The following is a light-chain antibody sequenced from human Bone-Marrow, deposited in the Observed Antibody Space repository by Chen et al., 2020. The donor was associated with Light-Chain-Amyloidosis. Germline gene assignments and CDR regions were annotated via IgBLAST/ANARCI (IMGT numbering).Light chain of an antibody. V-gene: IGKV2-28*01. CDR2: VAS. CDR3: MQTLESPT. CDR1: QSLRQSNGINY. Sequence: DIVLTQSPLTLPVTPGEPASISCRSSQSLRQSNGINYLDWFLQRPGQSPQLLIYVASDRASGVPDRFSGSGSGTEFTLEISRVEAEDVGIYFCMQTLESPTFGQGTKVEI. J-gene: IGKJ1*01.